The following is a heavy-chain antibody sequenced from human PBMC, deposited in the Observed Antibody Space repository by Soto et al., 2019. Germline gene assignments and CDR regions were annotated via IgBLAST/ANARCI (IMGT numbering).Heavy chain of an antibody. V-gene: IGHV5-51*01. J-gene: IGHJ4*02. CDR3: ARPSDVGLASSFDY. Sequence: GESLKISCKGSGYSFTNYWIGWVRQMPGTGLEWMGTIYPGNSNTRYSPSFQGQVTMSADKSISTAYLQWSSLRASDTAIYYCARPSDVGLASSFDYWGQGSQVTVSS. CDR2: IYPGNSNT. CDR1: GYSFTNYW.